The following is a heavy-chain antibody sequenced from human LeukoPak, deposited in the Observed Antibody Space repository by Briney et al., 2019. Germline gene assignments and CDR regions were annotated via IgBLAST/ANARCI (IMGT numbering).Heavy chain of an antibody. V-gene: IGHV1-18*01. D-gene: IGHD2-15*01. CDR3: AREHDCSGGSCYSYYYMDV. CDR2: ISAYNGNT. Sequence: GASVKVSCKASGYTFTSYGISWVRQAPGQGLEWMGWISAYNGNTNYAQKLQGRVTMTRDTSISTAYMELSRLRSDDTAVYYCAREHDCSGGSCYSYYYMDVWGKGTTVTVSS. J-gene: IGHJ6*03. CDR1: GYTFTSYG.